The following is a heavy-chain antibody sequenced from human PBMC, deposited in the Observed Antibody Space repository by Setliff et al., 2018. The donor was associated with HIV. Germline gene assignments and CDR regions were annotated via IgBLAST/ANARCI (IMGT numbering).Heavy chain of an antibody. D-gene: IGHD3-3*01. CDR1: GFTFNSYG. J-gene: IGHJ5*02. V-gene: IGHV3-33*06. CDR2: IWYDASKK. CDR3: VKDVLKFWSGSGALDL. Sequence: GGSLRLSCAASGFTFNSYGIHWVRQAPGKGLEWVALIWYDASKKEYSDSVKGRFNILRDDSKKTAYLQMNSLRADDTAVYYCVKDVLKFWSGSGALDLWGPGTLVTAPQ.